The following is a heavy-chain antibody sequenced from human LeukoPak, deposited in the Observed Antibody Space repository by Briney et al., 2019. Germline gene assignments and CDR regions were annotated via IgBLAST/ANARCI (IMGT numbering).Heavy chain of an antibody. CDR2: ISDDGSEK. Sequence: GGSLRLSCAASGFTFSSYEMNWVRQAPGKGLEWPAVISDDGSEKYYADSVKGRLTISRDNSKNTLYLQMDSLKTEDTAVYYCARVTGYVWGSYRSSDAFDLWGQGAMVTVSS. CDR3: ARVTGYVWGSYRSSDAFDL. J-gene: IGHJ3*01. V-gene: IGHV3-30*04. D-gene: IGHD3-16*02. CDR1: GFTFSSYE.